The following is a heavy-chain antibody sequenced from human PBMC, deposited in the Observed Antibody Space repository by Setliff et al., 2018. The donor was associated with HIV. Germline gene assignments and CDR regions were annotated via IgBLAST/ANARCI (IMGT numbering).Heavy chain of an antibody. Sequence: PSETLSLTCAVDGGSFSGYYWSWIRQPPGKGLEWIGEINHSGSTNYNPSLKSRVTLSVDTSKNQFSLKVNSVTAADTAVYYCAREVNIPVRGITDDAFDIWGQGTMVT. V-gene: IGHV4-34*09. CDR2: INHSGST. CDR3: AREVNIPVRGITDDAFDI. D-gene: IGHD3-10*01. J-gene: IGHJ3*02. CDR1: GGSFSGYY.